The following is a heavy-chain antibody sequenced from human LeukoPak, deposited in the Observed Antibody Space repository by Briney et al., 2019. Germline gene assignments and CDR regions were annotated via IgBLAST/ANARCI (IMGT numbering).Heavy chain of an antibody. D-gene: IGHD2-15*01. V-gene: IGHV4-30-4*01. Sequence: TSQTLSVTCTVSGGSISSGDYYWSWIRQPPGKGLEWIGYIYYSGSTYYNPSLKSRVTISVDTSKNQFSLKQSSVTAADTAVYYCARYFVGYCSGGSCYSAEYFQHWGQGTLVTVSS. CDR2: IYYSGST. CDR1: GGSISSGDYY. CDR3: ARYFVGYCSGGSCYSAEYFQH. J-gene: IGHJ1*01.